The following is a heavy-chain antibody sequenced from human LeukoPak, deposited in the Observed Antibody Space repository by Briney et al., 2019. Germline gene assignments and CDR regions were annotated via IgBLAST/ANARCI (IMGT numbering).Heavy chain of an antibody. D-gene: IGHD6-13*01. V-gene: IGHV1-18*01. Sequence: ASVKVSCKVSGYTLTELSMHWVRQAPGQGLEWMGWINPNNGNTNYAQKLQGRVTMTTDTSTSTAYMELRSLRSDDTAVYYCARVLSSRGRAYYMDVWGKGTTVTVSS. J-gene: IGHJ6*03. CDR2: INPNNGNT. CDR1: GYTLTELS. CDR3: ARVLSSRGRAYYMDV.